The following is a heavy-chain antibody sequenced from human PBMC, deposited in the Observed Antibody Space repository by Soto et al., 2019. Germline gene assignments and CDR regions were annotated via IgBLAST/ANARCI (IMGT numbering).Heavy chain of an antibody. V-gene: IGHV4-39*01. Sequence: QLQLQESGPGLVKPSETLSLTCTVSGGSISSSAYYWGWSRQPPGKGLEWIGSIYYSGSTYYNPSLKSRVTMSVDTSKNQFSLKLTSVTAADTAVYYCARHSSGSWVYYYYMDVWGKGTTVTVSS. CDR1: GGSISSSAYY. J-gene: IGHJ6*03. CDR2: IYYSGST. CDR3: ARHSSGSWVYYYYMDV. D-gene: IGHD3-10*01.